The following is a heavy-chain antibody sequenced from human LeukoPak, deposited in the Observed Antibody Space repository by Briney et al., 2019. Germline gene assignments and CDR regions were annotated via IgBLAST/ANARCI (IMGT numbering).Heavy chain of an antibody. D-gene: IGHD3-22*01. J-gene: IGHJ3*02. CDR1: GLSLSTSGVG. CDR3: AHTQYYFDSGGVDDGFDI. CDR2: IYWNDEK. V-gene: IGHV2-5*01. Sequence: SGPTLVKPTQTLTLTCTLSGLSLSTSGVGVGWIRQPPGKALEWLALIYWNDEKRYSPSLKSRLTIPKDTSKIQVVLAMTNMDPVDTATYYCAHTQYYFDSGGVDDGFDIWGQGTLVTVSS.